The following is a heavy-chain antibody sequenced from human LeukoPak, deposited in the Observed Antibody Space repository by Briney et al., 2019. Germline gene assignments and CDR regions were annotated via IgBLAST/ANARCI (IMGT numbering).Heavy chain of an antibody. CDR2: INPNSGGT. V-gene: IGHV1-2*02. J-gene: IGHJ4*02. Sequence: GASVKVSCKASGYTFTGYYMHWVRQAPGQGLEWMGWINPNSGGTNYAQKFQGRVTMTRDTSISTAYMELSRLRSDDTAVYYCAREPDYYGSRGYQIYWGQGTLVTVSS. D-gene: IGHD3-10*01. CDR3: AREPDYYGSRGYQIY. CDR1: GYTFTGYY.